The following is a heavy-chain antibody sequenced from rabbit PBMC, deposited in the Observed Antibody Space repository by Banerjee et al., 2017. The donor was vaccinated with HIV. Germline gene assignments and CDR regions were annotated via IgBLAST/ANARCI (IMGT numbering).Heavy chain of an antibody. CDR1: GFSFSSYY. CDR2: IYSSSRNV. CDR3: ARDAGGDGYSNDL. V-gene: IGHV1S40*01. Sequence: QSLEESGGDLVKPGASLTLTCTASGFSFSSYYMSWVRQAPGKGLEWIGCIYSSSRNVVYASWATGRFTISKASSTTVTLQMTSLTAADTATYFCARDAGGDGYSNDLWGQGTLVTVS. J-gene: IGHJ3*01. D-gene: IGHD7-1*01.